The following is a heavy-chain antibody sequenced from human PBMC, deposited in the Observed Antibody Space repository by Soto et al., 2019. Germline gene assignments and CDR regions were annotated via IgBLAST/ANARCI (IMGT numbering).Heavy chain of an antibody. CDR1: GGSISSSSYY. V-gene: IGHV4-39*01. J-gene: IGHJ4*02. D-gene: IGHD1-26*01. CDR2: IYYSGST. Sequence: QLQLQESGPGLVKPSETLSLTCTVSGGSISSSSYYWGWIRQPPGKGLECIGTIYYSGSTYYNPSLKSRVTISVDTSKHQFSLGLSSVTAADTAVYYCARGGYDYWGQGTLVTVSS. CDR3: ARGGYDY.